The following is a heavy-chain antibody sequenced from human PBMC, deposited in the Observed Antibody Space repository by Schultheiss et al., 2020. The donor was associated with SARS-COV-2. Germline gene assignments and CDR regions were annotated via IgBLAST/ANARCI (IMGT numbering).Heavy chain of an antibody. Sequence: GGSLRLSCAASGFTFSSYGMHWVRQAPGKGLEWVAVIWYDGSNKYYADSVKGWFTISRDNSKNTLYLQMNSLRAEDTAVYYCARIPAAIRALDYWGQGTLVTVSS. CDR2: IWYDGSNK. CDR3: ARIPAAIRALDY. D-gene: IGHD2-2*02. V-gene: IGHV3-33*08. J-gene: IGHJ4*02. CDR1: GFTFSSYG.